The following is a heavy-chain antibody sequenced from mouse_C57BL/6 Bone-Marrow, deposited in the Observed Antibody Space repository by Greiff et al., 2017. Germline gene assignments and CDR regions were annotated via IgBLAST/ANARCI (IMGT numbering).Heavy chain of an antibody. Sequence: ASVKLSCKASGYTFTSYWMHWVKQRPGQGLEWIGMIHPNSGSTNYNEKFKSKATLTVDKSSSTAYMQLSSLTSEDSAVYYCASLLSYYFDYWGQGTTLTVSS. CDR3: ASLLSYYFDY. V-gene: IGHV1-64*01. CDR2: IHPNSGST. D-gene: IGHD2-10*01. J-gene: IGHJ2*01. CDR1: GYTFTSYW.